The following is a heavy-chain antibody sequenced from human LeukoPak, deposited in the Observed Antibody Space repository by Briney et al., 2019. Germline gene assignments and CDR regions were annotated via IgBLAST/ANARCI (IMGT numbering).Heavy chain of an antibody. CDR2: IATSGGST. CDR3: AKDPDYYGSGSSGDY. D-gene: IGHD3-10*01. J-gene: IGHJ4*02. V-gene: IGHV3-23*01. CDR1: GFTFSSYA. Sequence: QAGGSLRLSCAASGFTFSSYAMSWVRQAPGKGLEWVSAIATSGGSTYYADSVKGRFTISRDNSKSTLYLQLNSLEAEDTAVYYCAKDPDYYGSGSSGDYWGQGTLVTVSS.